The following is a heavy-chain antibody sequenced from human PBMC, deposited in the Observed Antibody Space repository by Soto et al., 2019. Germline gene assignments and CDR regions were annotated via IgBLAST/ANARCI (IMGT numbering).Heavy chain of an antibody. CDR3: ERDIGYYDSSGPFDY. D-gene: IGHD3-22*01. CDR2: INAGNGNT. V-gene: IGHV1-3*01. Sequence: ASVKVSCKASGYTFTSYAMHWVRQAPGQRLEWMGWINAGNGNTKYSQKFQGRVTITADESTSTAYMELSSLRSEDKAVYYCERDIGYYDSSGPFDYWGQGTLVTVSS. CDR1: GYTFTSYA. J-gene: IGHJ4*02.